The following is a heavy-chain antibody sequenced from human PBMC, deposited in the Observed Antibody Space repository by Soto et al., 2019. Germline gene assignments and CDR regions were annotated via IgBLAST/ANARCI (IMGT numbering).Heavy chain of an antibody. CDR1: GGSISSYY. D-gene: IGHD3-22*01. CDR2: IYYSGST. J-gene: IGHJ4*02. CDR3: ARVRSDSLEYYFDY. Sequence: SETLSLTCTVSGGSISSYYWSWIRQPPGKGLEWIGYIYYSGSTNYNPSLKSRVTISVDTSKNQFSLKLSSVTAADTAVYYCARVRSDSLEYYFDYCGQGTLVTVSA. V-gene: IGHV4-59*01.